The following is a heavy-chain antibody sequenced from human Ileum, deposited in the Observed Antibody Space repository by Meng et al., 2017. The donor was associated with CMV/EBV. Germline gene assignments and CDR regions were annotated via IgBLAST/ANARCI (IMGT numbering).Heavy chain of an antibody. V-gene: IGHV4-39*07. J-gene: IGHJ5*02. CDR1: GGSISSSSYY. Sequence: SETLSLTCTVSGGSISSSSYYWGWIRQPPGKGLEWIGSIYYSGSTYYNPSLKSRVTISVDTSKNQFSLKLISVTAADTAVYYFARATPYQLLSPSCGFDPWGQGTLVTVSS. CDR2: IYYSGST. CDR3: ARATPYQLLSPSCGFDP. D-gene: IGHD2-2*01.